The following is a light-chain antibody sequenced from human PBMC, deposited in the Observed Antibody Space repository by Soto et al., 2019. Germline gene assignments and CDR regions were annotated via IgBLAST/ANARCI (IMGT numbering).Light chain of an antibody. CDR2: EVN. CDR1: SSDIGAYDY. V-gene: IGLV2-14*01. Sequence: QSALTQPASLSGSPGQSITISCTGTSSDIGAYDYVSWFQQHPGKAPKLMISEVNNRPSGVSNRFSGSKSGNTAYLTISGLQGEDEAEYYCLSYAGTAYVFGTGTKVTVL. CDR3: LSYAGTAYV. J-gene: IGLJ1*01.